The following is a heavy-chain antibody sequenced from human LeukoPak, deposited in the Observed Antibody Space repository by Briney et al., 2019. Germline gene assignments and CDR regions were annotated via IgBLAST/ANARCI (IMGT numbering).Heavy chain of an antibody. Sequence: QPGGSLRLSCAASGFTFSTYGMTWVRQAPGKGLEWVSSVTSGGTTYYAGSVKGRFTISRDNSKNTVYLQMNSLRDEDTALYYCAKENSESYSPVYFWGQGTLVTVSS. CDR1: GFTFSTYG. CDR3: AKENSESYSPVYF. J-gene: IGHJ4*02. V-gene: IGHV3-23*01. CDR2: VTSGGTT. D-gene: IGHD3-10*01.